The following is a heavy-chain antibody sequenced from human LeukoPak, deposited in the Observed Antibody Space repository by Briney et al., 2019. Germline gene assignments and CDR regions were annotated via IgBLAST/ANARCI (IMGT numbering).Heavy chain of an antibody. CDR3: AKDLYCSSTSCYEAVY. Sequence: GGSLRLSCAASGFTVSSNYMSWVRQAPGKGLEWVSVIYSGGSTFYAVSVKGRFSISRDNSKNTLYLQMNSLRAEDTAVYYCAKDLYCSSTSCYEAVYWGQGTLVTVSS. CDR2: IYSGGST. D-gene: IGHD2-2*01. CDR1: GFTVSSNY. J-gene: IGHJ4*02. V-gene: IGHV3-53*01.